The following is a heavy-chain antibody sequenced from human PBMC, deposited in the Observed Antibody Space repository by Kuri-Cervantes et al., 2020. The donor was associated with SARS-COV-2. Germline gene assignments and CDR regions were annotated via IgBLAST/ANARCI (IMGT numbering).Heavy chain of an antibody. J-gene: IGHJ6*03. V-gene: IGHV3-53*05. D-gene: IGHD3-3*01. CDR1: GFSVRSNY. Sequence: GGSLRLSCVASGFSVRSNYMKWVRQAPGKGLEWVSILYRCGTTYYADSVKGRFTISRDNSKNSLYLQVNNLRTKDTALYYCAEDGSKVLRVLEWLPVDSYYYYMDVWSTGTTVTVSS. CDR2: LYRCGTT. CDR3: AEDGSKVLRVLEWLPVDSYYYYMDV.